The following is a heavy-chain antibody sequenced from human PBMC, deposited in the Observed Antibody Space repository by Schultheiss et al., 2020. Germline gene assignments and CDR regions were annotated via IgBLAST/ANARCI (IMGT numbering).Heavy chain of an antibody. J-gene: IGHJ6*02. D-gene: IGHD2-15*01. V-gene: IGHV3-23*01. CDR3: AKEKLSLFRYCSGGSCYSDYYYGMDV. Sequence: GESLKISCAASGFTFSSYAMSWVRQAPGKGLEWVSAISGSGGSTYYADSVKGRFTISRDNSKNTLYLQMNSLRAEDTAVYYCAKEKLSLFRYCSGGSCYSDYYYGMDVWGQGTTVTVSS. CDR1: GFTFSSYA. CDR2: ISGSGGST.